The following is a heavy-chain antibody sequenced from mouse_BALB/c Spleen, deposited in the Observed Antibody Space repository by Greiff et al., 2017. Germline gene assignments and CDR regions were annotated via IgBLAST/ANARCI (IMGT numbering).Heavy chain of an antibody. V-gene: IGHV3-6*02. D-gene: IGHD2-1*01. J-gene: IGHJ4*01. CDR2: ISYDGSN. CDR1: GYSITSGYY. Sequence: DVQLQESGPGLVKPSQSLSLTCSVTGYSITSGYYWNWIRQFPGNKLEWMGYISYDGSNNYNPSLKNRISITRDTSKNQFFLKLNSVTTEDTATYYCARGGNSVFYAMDYWGQGTSVTVSS. CDR3: ARGGNSVFYAMDY.